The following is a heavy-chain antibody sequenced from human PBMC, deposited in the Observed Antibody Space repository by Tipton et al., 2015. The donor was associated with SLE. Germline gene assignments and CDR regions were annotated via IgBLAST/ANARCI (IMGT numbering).Heavy chain of an antibody. CDR3: ARDRISTIVVITQGAFDI. J-gene: IGHJ3*02. V-gene: IGHV4-59*12. D-gene: IGHD3-22*01. CDR1: GGSISSYY. CDR2: ISYSGNT. Sequence: TLSLTCTVSGGSISSYYWSWIRQPPGKGLEWIGSISYSGNTYYNPSLKSRVTISVDTSKNQFSLRLSSVTAADTAVYYCARDRISTIVVITQGAFDIWGQGTMVTVPS.